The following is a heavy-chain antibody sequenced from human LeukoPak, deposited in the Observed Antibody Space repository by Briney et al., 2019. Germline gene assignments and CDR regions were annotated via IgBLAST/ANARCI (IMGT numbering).Heavy chain of an antibody. CDR3: TLVSRQWLVQFYYYYYYMDV. D-gene: IGHD6-19*01. CDR1: GFTFSNAW. Sequence: GGSLRLSCAASGFTFSNAWMSWVRQAPGKGLEWVGRIKSKTDGGTTDYAAPVKGRFTTSRDDSKNTLYLQMNSLKTEETAVYYCTLVSRQWLVQFYYYYYYMDVWGKGTTVTVSS. J-gene: IGHJ6*03. V-gene: IGHV3-15*01. CDR2: IKSKTDGGTT.